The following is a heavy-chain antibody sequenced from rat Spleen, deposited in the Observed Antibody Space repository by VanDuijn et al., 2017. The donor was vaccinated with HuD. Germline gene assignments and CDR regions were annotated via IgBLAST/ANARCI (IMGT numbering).Heavy chain of an antibody. J-gene: IGHJ2*01. CDR3: ATQSIIRVPLFDY. D-gene: IGHD4-3*01. V-gene: IGHV5-29*01. CDR2: IIYDGSAT. CDR1: GFTFSNYG. Sequence: EVQLVESGGGLVQPGRSLKLSCAASGFTFSNYGMAWVRQTPTKGLEWVATIIYDGSATYYRDSVKGRFTLSRDNTESTLYLQMDSLRSEDTATYYCATQSIIRVPLFDYWGQGVMVTVSS.